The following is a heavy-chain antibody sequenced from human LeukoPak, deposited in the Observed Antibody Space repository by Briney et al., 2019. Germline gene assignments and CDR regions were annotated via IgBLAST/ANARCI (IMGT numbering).Heavy chain of an antibody. CDR1: GGSISSSSYY. V-gene: IGHV4-39*01. J-gene: IGHJ4*02. CDR3: ARGDIVVVPADY. CDR2: IYYSGST. Sequence: SETLSLTCTVSGGSISSSSYYWGWIRRPPGKGLEWIGSIYYSGSTYYNPSLKSRVTISVDTSKNQFSLKLSSVTAADTAVYYCARGDIVVVPADYWGQGTLVTVSS. D-gene: IGHD2-2*01.